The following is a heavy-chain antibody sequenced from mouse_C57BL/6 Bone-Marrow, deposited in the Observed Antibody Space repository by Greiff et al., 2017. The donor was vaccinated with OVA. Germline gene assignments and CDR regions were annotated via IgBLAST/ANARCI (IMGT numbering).Heavy chain of an antibody. J-gene: IGHJ4*01. Sequence: EVQLVESGGGLVQPKGSLKLSCAASGFSFNTYAMNWVRQAPGKGLEWVASIRSKSNNYATYYAESVKDRFTISRDDSASMLYLQMNNLKTEDTAMYYCVRQKECGVLALYYWGQGTSVTVSS. V-gene: IGHV10-1*01. CDR2: IRSKSNNYAT. CDR1: GFSFNTYA. CDR3: VRQKECGVLALYY.